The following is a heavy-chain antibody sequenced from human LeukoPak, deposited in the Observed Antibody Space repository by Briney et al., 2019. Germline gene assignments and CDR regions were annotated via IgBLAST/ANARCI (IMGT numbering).Heavy chain of an antibody. CDR1: GGSISTYY. CDR3: ARDEGYCSGGSCYPNWFDP. D-gene: IGHD2-15*01. J-gene: IGHJ5*02. Sequence: ETLSLTCTVSGGSISTYYWNWVRQAPGKGLEWVSSISSSSYIYYADSVKGRFTISRDNAKNSLYLQMNSLRAEDTAVYYCARDEGYCSGGSCYPNWFDPWGQGTLVTVSS. V-gene: IGHV3-69-1*01. CDR2: ISSSSYI.